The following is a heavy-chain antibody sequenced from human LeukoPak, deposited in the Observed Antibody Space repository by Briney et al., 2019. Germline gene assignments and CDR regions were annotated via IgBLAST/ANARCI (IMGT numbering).Heavy chain of an antibody. D-gene: IGHD3-10*01. Sequence: TGGSLRLSCAAFGFTFDDYAMHWVRQAPGKGLEWVSLISGDGGSTYYADSVKGRFTISRDNSKNSLYLQMNSLRTEDTALYYCAKGRLLWFGEFLLDYWGQGTLVTVSS. CDR2: ISGDGGST. CDR3: AKGRLLWFGEFLLDY. CDR1: GFTFDDYA. V-gene: IGHV3-43*02. J-gene: IGHJ4*02.